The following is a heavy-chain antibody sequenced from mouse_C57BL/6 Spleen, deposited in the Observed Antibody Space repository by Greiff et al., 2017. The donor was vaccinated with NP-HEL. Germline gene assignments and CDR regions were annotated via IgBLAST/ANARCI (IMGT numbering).Heavy chain of an antibody. CDR1: GFTFSDYG. CDR2: ISSGSSTI. CDR3: AWAYYSNYPFAY. D-gene: IGHD2-5*01. J-gene: IGHJ3*01. V-gene: IGHV5-17*01. Sequence: DVMLVESGGGLVKPGGSLKLSCAASGFTFSDYGMHWVRQAPEKGLEWVAYISSGSSTIYYADTVKGRFTISRDNAKNTLFLQMTSLRSEDTAMYYCAWAYYSNYPFAYWGQGTLVTVSA.